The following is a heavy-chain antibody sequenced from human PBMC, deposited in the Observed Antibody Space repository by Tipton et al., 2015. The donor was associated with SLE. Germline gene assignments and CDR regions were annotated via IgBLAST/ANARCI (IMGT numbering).Heavy chain of an antibody. CDR3: ASSIAAAGKPYWYFDL. V-gene: IGHV4-59*01. J-gene: IGHJ2*01. CDR2: IYYSGST. D-gene: IGHD6-13*01. Sequence: TLSLTCTVSGGSISNYYWSWIRQPPGKGLEWIGYIYYSGSTNYNPSLKSRVTISIDTSKNQFSLKLSSVTAADTAVYYCASSIAAAGKPYWYFDLWGRSTLVTVSS. CDR1: GGSISNYY.